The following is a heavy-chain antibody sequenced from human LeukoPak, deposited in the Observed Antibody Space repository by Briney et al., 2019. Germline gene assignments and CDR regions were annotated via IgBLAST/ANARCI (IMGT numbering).Heavy chain of an antibody. D-gene: IGHD6-13*01. V-gene: IGHV3-7*01. J-gene: IGHJ4*02. CDR3: ARDPLWGSSSSRGY. CDR2: IKQDGSEK. CDR1: GFTFSSYW. Sequence: GGSLRLSCAASGFTFSSYWMSWVRQAPGKWLEWVANIKQDGSEKYYVDSVKGRFTISRDNAKNSLYLQMNSLRAEDTAVYYCARDPLWGSSSSRGYWGQGTLVTVSS.